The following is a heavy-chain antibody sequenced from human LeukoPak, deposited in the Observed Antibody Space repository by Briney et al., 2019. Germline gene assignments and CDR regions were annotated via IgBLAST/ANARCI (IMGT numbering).Heavy chain of an antibody. D-gene: IGHD3-16*01. Sequence: ASVKVSCKASGYTFTGHYIHWVRQAPGEGLEWMGWVNPNTGGTDYAQKFQGRVTMTRDTSISTAYMELSKLRSDDTAVYYCARVILAYTGTHYYFDYWGQGTLVTVSS. CDR3: ARVILAYTGTHYYFDY. CDR2: VNPNTGGT. J-gene: IGHJ4*02. V-gene: IGHV1-2*02. CDR1: GYTFTGHY.